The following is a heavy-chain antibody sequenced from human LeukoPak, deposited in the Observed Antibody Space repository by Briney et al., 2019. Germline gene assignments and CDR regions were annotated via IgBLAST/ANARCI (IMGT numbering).Heavy chain of an antibody. CDR3: ARDGIFDY. Sequence: GGSLRLSCAASGFTFSTYSMHWVRQAPGKGLEWVSSIRSGSTYINYADSVKGRFTISRDDAKNSLYLQTNSLRAEDTAVYYCARDGIFDYWGQGTLVTVSS. J-gene: IGHJ4*02. CDR2: IRSGSTYI. CDR1: GFTFSTYS. V-gene: IGHV3-21*01.